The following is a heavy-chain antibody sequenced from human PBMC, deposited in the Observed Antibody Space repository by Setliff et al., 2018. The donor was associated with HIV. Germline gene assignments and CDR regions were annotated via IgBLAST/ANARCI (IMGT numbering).Heavy chain of an antibody. D-gene: IGHD3-10*02. CDR3: ARGQEMYLMVTMLGGYYYYHMDV. CDR2: INTNTGKP. V-gene: IGHV7-4-1*02. J-gene: IGHJ6*02. Sequence: ASVKVSCKASGYTFRSYGINWVRQAPGQGLEWMGWINTNTGKPTYAQGFTGRYVFSLDTSVSAAYLQINSLKAEDSAVYYCARGQEMYLMVTMLGGYYYYHMDVWGQGTTVTVSS. CDR1: GYTFRSYG.